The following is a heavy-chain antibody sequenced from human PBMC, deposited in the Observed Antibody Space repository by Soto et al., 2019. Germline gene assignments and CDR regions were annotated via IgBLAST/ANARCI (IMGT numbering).Heavy chain of an antibody. Sequence: GGSLRLSCTASGVTFSSYAMTWVRQAPGRGLEGVPGITASGGRTFYADSVKGRFTISRDNSRSTLYLQMNSLRAEDTAVYYCAKDTRYADYVRWFDSWGQGTLVTVSS. J-gene: IGHJ5*01. CDR1: GVTFSSYA. CDR3: AKDTRYADYVRWFDS. D-gene: IGHD4-17*01. CDR2: ITASGGRT. V-gene: IGHV3-23*01.